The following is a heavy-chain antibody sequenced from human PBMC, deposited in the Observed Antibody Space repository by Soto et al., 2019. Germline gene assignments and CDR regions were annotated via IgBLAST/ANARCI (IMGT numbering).Heavy chain of an antibody. J-gene: IGHJ6*02. V-gene: IGHV2-5*02. Sequence: QITLKESGPTVVQPTQTLTLTCSFSGFSLSTSAEGVAWIRQPPGKALEWLALIYWDDDERYSPFLKSRLTIAKDTSTHQVVLTLTNLDPVDPATYFCAHKGGRGSAMDVWGQGATVTVSS. CDR1: GFSLSTSAEG. CDR3: AHKGGRGSAMDV. D-gene: IGHD3-10*01. CDR2: IYWDDDE.